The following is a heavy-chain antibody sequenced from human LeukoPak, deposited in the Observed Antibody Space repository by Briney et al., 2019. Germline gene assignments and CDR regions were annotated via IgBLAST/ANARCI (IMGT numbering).Heavy chain of an antibody. V-gene: IGHV3-23*01. J-gene: IGHJ4*02. D-gene: IGHD5-24*01. CDR3: ARDRDGYKSFDY. CDR2: ISNSGVST. CDR1: GFTFSSYA. Sequence: GGSLRLSCAASGFTFSSYAMSWVRQAPGKGLEWVSAISNSGVSTYYADSVKGRFTISRDNAKNTLYLRMNSLRAEDTAVYYCARDRDGYKSFDYWGQGTLVTVSS.